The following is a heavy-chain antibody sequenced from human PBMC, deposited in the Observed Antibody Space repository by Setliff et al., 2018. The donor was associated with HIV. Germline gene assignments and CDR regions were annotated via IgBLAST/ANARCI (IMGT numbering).Heavy chain of an antibody. V-gene: IGHV1-69*10. J-gene: IGHJ1*01. CDR2: IIAILGIP. CDR3: ATGPPYCSGGSCYSSLHH. CDR1: RGTFTSYA. D-gene: IGHD2-15*01. Sequence: SVKVSCKASRGTFTSYAFSWVRQAPGQGLEWMGGIIAILGIPSYAQKFQGRVTITADRSTNTAYMELKSLRSEDTALYYCATGPPYCSGGSCYSSLHHWGQGTLVTVSS.